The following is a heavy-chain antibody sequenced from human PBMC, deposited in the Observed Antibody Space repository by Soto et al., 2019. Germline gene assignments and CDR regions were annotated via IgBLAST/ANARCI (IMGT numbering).Heavy chain of an antibody. D-gene: IGHD5-12*01. J-gene: IGHJ6*01. CDR3: VRQGIGRLHGLVDV. CDR2: DYDNGDS. Sequence: QVQLQESGPGLVKPSETLSLTCTVSGGSIDGYNCAWIRQTPGKALEWAGYDYDNGDSGYNPSLKSRVTLSRDTAKSQFSLQLRSVTAADTAVYDCVRQGIGRLHGLVDVWGRGTTVTVSS. CDR1: GGSIDGYN. V-gene: IGHV4-59*08.